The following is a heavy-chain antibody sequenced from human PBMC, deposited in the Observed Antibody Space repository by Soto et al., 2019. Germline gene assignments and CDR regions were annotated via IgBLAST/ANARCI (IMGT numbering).Heavy chain of an antibody. J-gene: IGHJ4*02. V-gene: IGHV1-18*01. CDR1: GYTFNTYG. CDR2: ISTYTGNT. CDR3: ARGGRYFDPIDY. Sequence: ASVKVSCKASGYTFNTYGLSWVRQAPGQGLEWMGWISTYTGNTDYPQRFQGRVTMATDTSISTAYMELSSLTSEDTAVYYCARGGRYFDPIDYWGQGTLVTVSS. D-gene: IGHD3-9*01.